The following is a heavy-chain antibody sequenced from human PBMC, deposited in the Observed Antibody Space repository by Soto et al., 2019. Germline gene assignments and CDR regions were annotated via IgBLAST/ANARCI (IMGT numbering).Heavy chain of an antibody. J-gene: IGHJ6*03. CDR3: AFLEWSVYYNYYIGV. D-gene: IGHD3-3*01. CDR1: GYPFISYG. CDR2: INAYNDNT. Sequence: QVHLVQSGGEVKKSGASVKVSCKTSGYPFISYGITWVRQAPGQGLEWMGWINAYNDNTTYAQKFQGRVTMTTDTSTNTAYMELRTLRSDDTAVYYCAFLEWSVYYNYYIGVWGKGTTVTVSS. V-gene: IGHV1-18*01.